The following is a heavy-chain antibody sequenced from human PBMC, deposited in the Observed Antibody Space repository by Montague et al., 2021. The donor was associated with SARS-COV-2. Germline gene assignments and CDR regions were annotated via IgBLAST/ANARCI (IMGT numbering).Heavy chain of an antibody. V-gene: IGHV4-39*01. CDR3: ARHRDNLGSLNWFAP. J-gene: IGHJ5*02. D-gene: IGHD3-16*01. CDR1: AGAIRDTDYF. Sequence: SETLSLTCTVSAGAIRDTDYFWGWIRQPPGKGLEGIGSFYYSGTTYPXPSLKIRVTISVDTSKNQFSLKLGSVPAADTAVYFCARHRDNLGSLNWFAPWGQGTLVTVSS. CDR2: FYYSGTT.